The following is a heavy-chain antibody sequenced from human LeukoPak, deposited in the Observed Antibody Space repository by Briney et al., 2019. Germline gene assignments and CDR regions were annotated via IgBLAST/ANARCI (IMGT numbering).Heavy chain of an antibody. D-gene: IGHD3-22*01. J-gene: IGHJ3*02. CDR1: GFTFSSYW. Sequence: GGSLRLSCAASGFTFSSYWMSSVRQAPGKGLEWVANIKQDGSEKYYVDSVKGRFTISRDNAKNSPYLQMNRRRAEDTAVYYCARDGMGYSDAFDIWGQGTMVTVSS. CDR2: IKQDGSEK. V-gene: IGHV3-7*01. CDR3: ARDGMGYSDAFDI.